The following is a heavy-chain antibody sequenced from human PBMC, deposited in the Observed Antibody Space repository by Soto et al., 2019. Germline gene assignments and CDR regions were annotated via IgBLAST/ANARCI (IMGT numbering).Heavy chain of an antibody. Sequence: PXETLSLTCNFSYGSISNYYWTWARHTPGKGLEWIAFAHSSGTTSSKASLKSRVTISVDTSKSQFYLRLRSVTAADTGVYYCARALSDIDYALEVLGQGTMVIVSS. CDR1: YGSISNYY. CDR3: ARALSDIDYALEV. CDR2: AHSSGTT. D-gene: IGHD2-15*01. J-gene: IGHJ3*01. V-gene: IGHV4-59*12.